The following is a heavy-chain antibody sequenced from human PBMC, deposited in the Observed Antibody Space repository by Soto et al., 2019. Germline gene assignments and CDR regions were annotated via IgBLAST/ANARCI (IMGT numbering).Heavy chain of an antibody. CDR3: ARDLQRGYSYGYGAFDI. Sequence: SETLSLTCTVSGGSVSSGSYYWSWIRQPPGKGLEWIGYIYYSGSTNYNPSLKSRVTISVDTSKNQFPLKLSSVTAADTAVYYCARDLQRGYSYGYGAFDIWGQGTMVTVSS. V-gene: IGHV4-61*01. CDR1: GGSVSSGSYY. D-gene: IGHD5-18*01. J-gene: IGHJ3*02. CDR2: IYYSGST.